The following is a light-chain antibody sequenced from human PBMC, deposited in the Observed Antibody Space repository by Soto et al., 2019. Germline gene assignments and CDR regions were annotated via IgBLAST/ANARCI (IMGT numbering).Light chain of an antibody. CDR1: TSDVGGSSY. Sequence: QSALTQPASVSGSPGQSITISCIGTTSDVGGSSYVSWYQQHPGKAPKLMIYKVHNRPSGVSNRFSGSRSGNTASLTISGLQAEDEADYYCSSFTSSSTNVFGTGTKVTVL. V-gene: IGLV2-14*01. CDR3: SSFTSSSTNV. CDR2: KVH. J-gene: IGLJ1*01.